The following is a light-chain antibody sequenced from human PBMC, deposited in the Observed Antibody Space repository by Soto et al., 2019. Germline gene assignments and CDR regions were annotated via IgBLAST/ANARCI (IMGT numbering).Light chain of an antibody. J-gene: IGKJ2*01. CDR2: DAS. V-gene: IGKV3-11*01. Sequence: EIVLTQSPATLSLSPGESATLSCRANQSISTYLTWYQQKPGQAPRLIIFDASNRATGIPARFRGSGSGTDFNLSISSLENEDFATYYCQQCRNWPRGFTFGQGTTLEIK. CDR3: QQCRNWPRGFT. CDR1: QSISTY.